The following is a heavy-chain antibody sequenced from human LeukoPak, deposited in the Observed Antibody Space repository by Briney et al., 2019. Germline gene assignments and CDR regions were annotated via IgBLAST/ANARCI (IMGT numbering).Heavy chain of an antibody. CDR1: GFTFGDYA. CDR3: TRGIRYYYDSSGYY. J-gene: IGHJ4*02. CDR2: IRSKAYGGTT. Sequence: GGSLRLSCTASGFTFGDYAISWVRQAPGKGLEWVGFIRSKAYGGTTEYAASVKGRFTISRDDSKSIAYLQMNSLKTEDTAVYYCTRGIRYYYDSSGYYWGQGTLVTVSS. D-gene: IGHD3-22*01. V-gene: IGHV3-49*04.